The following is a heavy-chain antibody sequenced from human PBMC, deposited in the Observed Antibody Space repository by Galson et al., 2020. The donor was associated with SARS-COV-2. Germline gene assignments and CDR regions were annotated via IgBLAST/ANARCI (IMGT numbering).Heavy chain of an antibody. Sequence: GESLKISCAASGIPFSTYSMNWVRLAPGKGLEWVSSISTSSSYTYYADSVKGRFSISRDNPRNSLYLQMNSLRAEDTAVYYCARDEGIRGYNYGRLYYGMDVWGQGTTVTVSS. CDR2: ISTSSSYT. J-gene: IGHJ6*02. V-gene: IGHV3-21*01. CDR1: GIPFSTYS. CDR3: ARDEGIRGYNYGRLYYGMDV. D-gene: IGHD5-18*01.